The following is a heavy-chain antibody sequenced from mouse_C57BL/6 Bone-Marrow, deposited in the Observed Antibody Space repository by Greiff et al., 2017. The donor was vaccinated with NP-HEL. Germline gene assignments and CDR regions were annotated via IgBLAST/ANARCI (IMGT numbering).Heavy chain of an antibody. J-gene: IGHJ1*03. CDR2: IDPSDSYT. Sequence: QVQLQQPGAELVMPGASVKLSCKASGYTFTSYWMHWVKQRPGQGLEWIGEIDPSDSYTNYNQKFKGKSTLTVDKSSRTAYMQLSSLTSEDSAVYYCAREGLRRGSYWYFDVWGTGTTVTVSS. V-gene: IGHV1-69*01. D-gene: IGHD2-2*01. CDR1: GYTFTSYW. CDR3: AREGLRRGSYWYFDV.